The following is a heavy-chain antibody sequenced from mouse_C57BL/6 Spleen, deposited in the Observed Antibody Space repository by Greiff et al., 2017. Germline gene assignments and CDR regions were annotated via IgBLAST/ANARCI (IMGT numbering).Heavy chain of an antibody. J-gene: IGHJ3*01. D-gene: IGHD3-2*02. CDR2: ISSGSSTI. CDR3: ARGQLRLEGFAY. Sequence: EVQVVESGGGLVKPGGSLTLSCAASGFTFSDSGMHWVRQAPEKGLEWVAYISSGSSTIYYADTVKGRFTIPRDNAKNTLFLQMTSLRSEDTAMYYCARGQLRLEGFAYWGQGTLVTVSA. V-gene: IGHV5-17*01. CDR1: GFTFSDSG.